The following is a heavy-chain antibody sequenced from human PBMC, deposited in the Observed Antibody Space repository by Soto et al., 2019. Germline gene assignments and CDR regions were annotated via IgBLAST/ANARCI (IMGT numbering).Heavy chain of an antibody. Sequence: QPGGSLRLSCAASGLTFSSYAMSWVRQAPGKGLEWVSAISGSGGSTYYADSVKGRFTISRDNSKNTLYLQMNSLRAEDTAVYYCAKDFPLYSYGPTDFDYWGQGTLVTVSS. CDR3: AKDFPLYSYGPTDFDY. J-gene: IGHJ4*02. CDR1: GLTFSSYA. D-gene: IGHD5-18*01. CDR2: ISGSGGST. V-gene: IGHV3-23*01.